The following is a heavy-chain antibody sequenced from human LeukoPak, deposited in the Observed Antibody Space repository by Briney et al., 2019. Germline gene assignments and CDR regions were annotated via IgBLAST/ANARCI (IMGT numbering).Heavy chain of an antibody. CDR2: IYYTGSS. D-gene: IGHD2-8*01. V-gene: IGHV4-39*07. CDR1: GGSISSSDYY. CDR3: VRENYCTNGVCWAFDP. Sequence: PSETLSLTCTVSGGSISSSDYYWGWIRQPPGKGLEWIGNIYYTGSSSYNSSLKSRVTISVDTSKNQFSLQLSSVTAADTAVYYCVRENYCTNGVCWAFDPWGQGTLVTVSS. J-gene: IGHJ5*02.